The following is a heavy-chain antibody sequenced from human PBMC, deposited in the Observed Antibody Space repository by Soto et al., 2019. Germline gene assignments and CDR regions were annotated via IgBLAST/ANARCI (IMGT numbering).Heavy chain of an antibody. V-gene: IGHV1-69*02. CDR1: GGTFSSST. Sequence: QVHLVQSGAEVKRPGSSVTVSCQASGGTFSSSTISWVRQAPGQGLEWMGRVIPTLGVKNIARKFHRRLTLTADHSTDTASMELSRLVSTDAAVYYCAARYCPTTACYAPRTNFLDFWGQGTLVTVSS. CDR3: AARYCPTTACYAPRTNFLDF. D-gene: IGHD2-15*01. CDR2: VIPTLGVK. J-gene: IGHJ4*02.